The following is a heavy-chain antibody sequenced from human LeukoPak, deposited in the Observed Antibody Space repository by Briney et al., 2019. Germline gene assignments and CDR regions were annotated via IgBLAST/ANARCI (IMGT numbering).Heavy chain of an antibody. CDR1: GGTFSSYA. CDR3: AKDPFDSSGYYLLNFDY. V-gene: IGHV1-69*13. J-gene: IGHJ4*02. CDR2: IIPIFGTA. Sequence: GASVKVSCKASGGTFSSYAISWVRQAPGQGLEWMGGIIPIFGTANYAQKFQGRVTITADESTSTAYMELNSLRAEDTAVYYCAKDPFDSSGYYLLNFDYWGQGTLVTVSS. D-gene: IGHD3-22*01.